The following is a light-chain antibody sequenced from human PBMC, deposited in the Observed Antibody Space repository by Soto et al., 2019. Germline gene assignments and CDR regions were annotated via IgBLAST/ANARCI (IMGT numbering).Light chain of an antibody. CDR1: QSVPSNY. J-gene: IGKJ5*01. Sequence: IVLTQYPGTLSLSPGERATRACRASQSVPSNYLAWYQQKPGQAPRLLIYRTSNRAPGIPDRFSGSGSGTDFTLTISRLETEDFAVFYCQQYGTSEIIFGQGTRLEIK. CDR2: RTS. CDR3: QQYGTSEII. V-gene: IGKV3-20*01.